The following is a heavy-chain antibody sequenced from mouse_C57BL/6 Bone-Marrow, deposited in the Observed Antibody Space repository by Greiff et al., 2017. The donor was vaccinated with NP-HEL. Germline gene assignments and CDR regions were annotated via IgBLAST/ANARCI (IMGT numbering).Heavy chain of an antibody. CDR3: TTDKGDY. V-gene: IGHV14-4*01. Sequence: VHVKQSGAELVRPGASVKLSCTASGFNIKDDYMPWVKQRPEQGLEWIGWIDPENGDTEYASKFQGKATITADTSSNTAYLQLSSLTSEDTAVYYCTTDKGDYWGQGTTLTVSS. J-gene: IGHJ2*01. CDR2: IDPENGDT. CDR1: GFNIKDDY.